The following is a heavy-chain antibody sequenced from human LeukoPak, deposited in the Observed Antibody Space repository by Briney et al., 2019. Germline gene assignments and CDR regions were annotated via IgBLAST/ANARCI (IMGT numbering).Heavy chain of an antibody. J-gene: IGHJ3*02. Sequence: ASVKVSCKASGYTFTSYYMHWVRQAPGQGLEWMGIINPSGGSTSYAQKFQGRATMTRDTSTSTVYMELSSLRSEDTAVYYCARDGLGYCSGGSCPKGLDAFDIWGQGTMVTVSS. CDR1: GYTFTSYY. D-gene: IGHD2-15*01. CDR3: ARDGLGYCSGGSCPKGLDAFDI. V-gene: IGHV1-46*01. CDR2: INPSGGST.